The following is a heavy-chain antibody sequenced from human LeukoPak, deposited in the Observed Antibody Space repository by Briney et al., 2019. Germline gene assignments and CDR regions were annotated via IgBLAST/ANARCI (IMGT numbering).Heavy chain of an antibody. CDR1: RFTFSSYW. J-gene: IGHJ6*02. Sequence: GGSLRLSCAASRFTFSSYWIHWVRQAPGKGLVWVSRINDDGSSPIYADSVKGRFTISRDNAKNTLCLQMNSLRAEDTAVYYCARQLLYGLDVWGQGTTVTVSS. D-gene: IGHD1-26*01. CDR3: ARQLLYGLDV. V-gene: IGHV3-74*01. CDR2: INDDGSSP.